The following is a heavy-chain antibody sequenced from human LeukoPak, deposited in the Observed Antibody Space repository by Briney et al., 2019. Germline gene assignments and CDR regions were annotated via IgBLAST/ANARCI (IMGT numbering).Heavy chain of an antibody. J-gene: IGHJ4*02. Sequence: GGSLSLSCAASGFSFSTYEMNWVCQAPGKGLEWISYISTGGSLIYYADSVKGRFTISRDNAKNSLYLKMNSLRAEATAVSYCARDDYYDNSGYCDHWGQGTLVTVSS. V-gene: IGHV3-48*03. CDR2: ISTGGSLI. CDR1: GFSFSTYE. CDR3: ARDDYYDNSGYCDH. D-gene: IGHD3-22*01.